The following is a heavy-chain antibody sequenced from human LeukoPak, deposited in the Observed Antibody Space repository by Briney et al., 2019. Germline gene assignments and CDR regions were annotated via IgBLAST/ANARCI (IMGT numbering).Heavy chain of an antibody. V-gene: IGHV4-39*07. D-gene: IGHD3-10*01. CDR1: GGSISSGDHY. CDR2: INHSGST. CDR3: ARGPTSGIGFDY. Sequence: SETLSLTCTVSGGSISSGDHYWSWIRQPPGKGLEWIGEINHSGSTNYNPSLKSRVTISVDTSKNQFSLKLSSVTAADTAVYYCARGPTSGIGFDYWGQGTLVTVSS. J-gene: IGHJ4*02.